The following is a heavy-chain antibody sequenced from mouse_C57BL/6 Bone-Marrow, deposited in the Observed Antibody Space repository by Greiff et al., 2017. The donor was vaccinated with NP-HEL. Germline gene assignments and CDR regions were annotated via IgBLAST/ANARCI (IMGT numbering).Heavy chain of an antibody. CDR2: INPGSGGT. J-gene: IGHJ3*01. CDR3: AKGDGYYAWFAY. CDR1: GYAFTNYL. Sequence: QVQLQQSGAELVRPGTSVKVSCKASGYAFTNYLIEWVKQRPGQGLEWIGVINPGSGGTNYNEKFKGKATLTADKSSSTAYMQLSSLTSEDSAVYVCAKGDGYYAWFAYWGQGTLVTVSA. V-gene: IGHV1-54*01. D-gene: IGHD2-3*01.